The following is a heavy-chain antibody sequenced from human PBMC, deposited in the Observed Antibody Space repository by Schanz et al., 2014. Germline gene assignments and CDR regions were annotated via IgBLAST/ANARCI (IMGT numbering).Heavy chain of an antibody. V-gene: IGHV3-30*02. CDR1: GFTFSSYG. CDR2: IWFDGNNK. Sequence: VRLVESGGGLVKPGGSLRLSCATSGFTFSSYGMHWVRQAPGKGLAWVAVIWFDGNNKYYADSVKGRFTISRDNSKNTLYLQMNSLRTEDTAVYFCAKSYDTSGYSGFDYWGQGALVTVSS. CDR3: AKSYDTSGYSGFDY. J-gene: IGHJ4*02. D-gene: IGHD3-22*01.